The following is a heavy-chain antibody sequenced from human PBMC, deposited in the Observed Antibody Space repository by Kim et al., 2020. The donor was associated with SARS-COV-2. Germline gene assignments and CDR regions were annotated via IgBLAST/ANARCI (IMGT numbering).Heavy chain of an antibody. D-gene: IGHD1-7*01. V-gene: IGHV3-7*01. J-gene: IGHJ2*01. CDR2: IKQDGSEK. CDR1: GFTFSSYW. Sequence: GGSLRLSCAASGFTFSSYWMSWVRQAPGKGLEWVANIKQDGSEKYYVDSVKGRFTISRDNAKNSLYLQMNSLRAEDTAVYYCARDRRGELELPTRNANWYFDLWGRGTLVTVSS. CDR3: ARDRRGELELPTRNANWYFDL.